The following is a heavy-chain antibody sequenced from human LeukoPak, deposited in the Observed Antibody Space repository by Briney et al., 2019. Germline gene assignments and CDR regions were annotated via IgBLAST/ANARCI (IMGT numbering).Heavy chain of an antibody. Sequence: PSETLSLTCTVSGDSFSSYFWSWIRQPAGKGLEWIGRMYTSGITNSNPSLKSRVTMSVDTSKNQFSLNLTSVTAADTAVYYCARAMYYFDYWGQGTLVTVSS. J-gene: IGHJ4*02. CDR1: GDSFSSYF. CDR3: ARAMYYFDY. CDR2: MYTSGIT. V-gene: IGHV4-4*07.